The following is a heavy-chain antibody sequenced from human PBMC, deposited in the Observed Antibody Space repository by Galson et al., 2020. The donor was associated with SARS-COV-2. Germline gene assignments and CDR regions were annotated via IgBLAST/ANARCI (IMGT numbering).Heavy chain of an antibody. D-gene: IGHD2-2*01. Sequence: SGPTLVKPTQTLTLTCTFSGFSLSTSAMRVSWIRQPPGKALEWLARIDWDDDKFYSTSLKTRLSISKDTSKNQVVLTMTNMDPVDTATYYCARIAPGYCSSTSCYGTYYFDYWGQGTLVTVSS. CDR3: ARIAPGYCSSTSCYGTYYFDY. J-gene: IGHJ4*02. V-gene: IGHV2-70*04. CDR2: IDWDDDK. CDR1: GFSLSTSAMR.